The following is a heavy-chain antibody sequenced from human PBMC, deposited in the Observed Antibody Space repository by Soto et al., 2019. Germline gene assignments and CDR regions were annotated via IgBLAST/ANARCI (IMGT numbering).Heavy chain of an antibody. CDR1: GGSFSGYY. J-gene: IGHJ1*01. Sequence: QVQLQQWGAGLLKPSETLSLTCAVYGGSFSGYYWSWIRQPPGKGLEWIGEINHSGGTNYNPSLKSRVTISVDTSKNQFSLKLSSVTAADTAVYYCARGYSPPGYCSSTSCNAEYFQHWGQGTLVTVSS. D-gene: IGHD2-2*01. V-gene: IGHV4-34*01. CDR2: INHSGGT. CDR3: ARGYSPPGYCSSTSCNAEYFQH.